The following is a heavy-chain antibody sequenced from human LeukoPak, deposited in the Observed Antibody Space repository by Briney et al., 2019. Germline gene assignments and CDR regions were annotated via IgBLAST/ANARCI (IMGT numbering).Heavy chain of an antibody. CDR3: ARAYYFVSGSYGLDV. CDR2: IYHTGIA. D-gene: IGHD3-10*01. V-gene: IGHV4-39*01. CDR1: GGSISTSAHY. Sequence: SETLSLTCTVSGGSISTSAHYWGWIRQPPGGGLEWFGFIYHTGIANYNLSLKSRVTLFVDTSKNQFSLHLSSVTAADTAVYYCARAYYFVSGSYGLDVWGQGTTVTVSS. J-gene: IGHJ6*02.